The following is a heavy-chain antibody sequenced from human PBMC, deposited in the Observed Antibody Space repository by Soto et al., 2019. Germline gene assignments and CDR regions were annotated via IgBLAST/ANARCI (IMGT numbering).Heavy chain of an antibody. J-gene: IGHJ5*02. D-gene: IGHD2-15*01. Sequence: SETLSLTCTVSGGSISSYYWSWIRQPAGKGLEWIGRIYTSGSTNYNPSLKSRVTMSVDTSKNQFSLKLSSVTAADTAVYYCAALNVVVAAPHGVATNWFDPWGQGTLVTVSS. CDR1: GGSISSYY. CDR3: AALNVVVAAPHGVATNWFDP. V-gene: IGHV4-4*07. CDR2: IYTSGST.